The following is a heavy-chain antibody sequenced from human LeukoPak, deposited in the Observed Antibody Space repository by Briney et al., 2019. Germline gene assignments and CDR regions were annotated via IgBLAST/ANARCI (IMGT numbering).Heavy chain of an antibody. D-gene: IGHD1-26*01. V-gene: IGHV2-5*02. CDR1: GFSLSTSGVG. Sequence: SGPTLVKPTQTLTLTCTFSGFSLSTSGVGVGWIRQPPGKALEWLALIYWDDDKRYSPSLKSRLIITKDTSKNQVVLTMTNMDPVDTATYYCAHRLGWEQQTDYDAFDIWGQGTVVTVSS. J-gene: IGHJ3*02. CDR3: AHRLGWEQQTDYDAFDI. CDR2: IYWDDDK.